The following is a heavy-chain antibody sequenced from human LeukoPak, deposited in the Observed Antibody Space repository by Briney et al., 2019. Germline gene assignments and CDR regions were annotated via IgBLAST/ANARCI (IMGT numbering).Heavy chain of an antibody. CDR2: IANSSDYI. Sequence: GGSLRLSCAASGFTFSTYSMNWVRQAPGKGLEWVSSIANSSDYIYYAGSLKGRFTISRHNAKNSLYLNMNSLRPDDTAVYYCARGRSITILRGVAISDGFDIWGQGTKVTVS. V-gene: IGHV3-21*06. CDR3: ARGRSITILRGVAISDGFDI. CDR1: GFTFSTYS. J-gene: IGHJ3*02. D-gene: IGHD3-10*01.